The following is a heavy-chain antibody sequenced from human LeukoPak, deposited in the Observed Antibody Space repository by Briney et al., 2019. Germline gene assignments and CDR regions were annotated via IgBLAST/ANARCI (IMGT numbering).Heavy chain of an antibody. J-gene: IGHJ4*02. Sequence: ASVKVSCTASGYTFTSYGISWVRQAPGQGLEWIGWISAYNGNTNYAQKLQGRVTMTTDTSTSTAYMELRSLRSDDTAVYYCARGSQNNWNYGGGDYWGQGTLVTVSS. CDR2: ISAYNGNT. D-gene: IGHD1-7*01. CDR3: ARGSQNNWNYGGGDY. CDR1: GYTFTSYG. V-gene: IGHV1-18*01.